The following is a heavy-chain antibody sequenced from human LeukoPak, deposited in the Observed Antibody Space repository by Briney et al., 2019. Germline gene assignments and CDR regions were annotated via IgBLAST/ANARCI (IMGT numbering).Heavy chain of an antibody. CDR1: GGSISSGGYY. CDR2: IYYSGST. Sequence: PSQTLSLTCAVSGGSISSGGYYWSWIRQPPGKGLEWIGYIYYSGSTNYNPSLKSRVTISVDTSKNQFSLKLSSVTAADTAVYYCASYDSSGASGNWGQGTLVTVSS. J-gene: IGHJ4*02. CDR3: ASYDSSGASGN. D-gene: IGHD3-22*01. V-gene: IGHV4-61*08.